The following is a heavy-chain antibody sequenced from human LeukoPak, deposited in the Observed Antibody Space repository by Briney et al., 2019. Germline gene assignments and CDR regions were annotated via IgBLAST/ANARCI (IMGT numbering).Heavy chain of an antibody. D-gene: IGHD1-26*01. CDR1: GFSFTSYA. Sequence: GGSLRLSCAASGFSFTSYAMSWVRQAPGKGLQWVSAISGSGGTTAYADSVKGRFTISRDNSKGTLYLQMNSLRAEDTAVYYCARDQPSGSWGQGTLVTVSS. CDR3: ARDQPSGS. J-gene: IGHJ4*02. CDR2: ISGSGGTT. V-gene: IGHV3-23*01.